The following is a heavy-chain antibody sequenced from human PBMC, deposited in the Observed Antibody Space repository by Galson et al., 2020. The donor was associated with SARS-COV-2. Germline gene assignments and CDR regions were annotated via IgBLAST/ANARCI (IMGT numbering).Heavy chain of an antibody. V-gene: IGHV4-30-4*01. CDR3: ARADSSGSYFDF. D-gene: IGHD3-22*01. CDR2: IFNGGGT. Sequence: SETLSLTCTVTGGSINSGDYYWSWIRQPPGKGLEWIGYIFNGGGTYYNPSLKSRLTISVDTSKNQFSRRLSSVTAADTAVYYCARADSSGSYFDFWGQGSLVTVSS. CDR1: GGSINSGDYY. J-gene: IGHJ4*02.